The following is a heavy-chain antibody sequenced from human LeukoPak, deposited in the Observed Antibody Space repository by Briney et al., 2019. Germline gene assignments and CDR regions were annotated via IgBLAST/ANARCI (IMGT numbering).Heavy chain of an antibody. D-gene: IGHD5-12*01. CDR2: IIPIFGTT. J-gene: IGHJ4*02. Sequence: GASVNVSCKASGGTFFSHAISWVRQAPGQGLEWVGGIIPIFGTTNYAQKFQGRVTITTDESTSTGYMELRSLRSDDTAVYYCARGDSGYDYGFDNWGQGTLVTVSS. CDR3: ARGDSGYDYGFDN. V-gene: IGHV1-69*05. CDR1: GGTFFSHA.